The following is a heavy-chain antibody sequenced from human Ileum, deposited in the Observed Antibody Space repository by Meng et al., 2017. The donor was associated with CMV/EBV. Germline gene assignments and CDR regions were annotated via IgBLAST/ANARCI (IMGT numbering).Heavy chain of an antibody. D-gene: IGHD3-3*01. V-gene: IGHV4-39*07. Sequence: LQESGPGLVKPSETLSLTCTASGGSTTSSTYYWGWIRQPPGKGLEWIGSVYYSGTTYYNPSLKSRVNMSIDTSKNRFSLKLSSATAADTAVYYCARNVGFYSSQIAYWGQGALVTVSS. CDR1: GGSTTSSTYY. CDR2: VYYSGTT. CDR3: ARNVGFYSSQIAY. J-gene: IGHJ4*02.